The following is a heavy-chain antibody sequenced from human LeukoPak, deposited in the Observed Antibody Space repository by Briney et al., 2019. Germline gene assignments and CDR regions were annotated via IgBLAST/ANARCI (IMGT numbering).Heavy chain of an antibody. V-gene: IGHV3-23*01. D-gene: IGHD2-21*02. CDR2: ISGSGGST. CDR3: AKNPDCGGDCYKYYFDY. CDR1: GFTFSSYA. Sequence: PGGSLRLSCAASGFTFSSYAMSWVRQAPGKGLEWVSAISGSGGSTYYADSVKGRSTISRDNSKNTPYLQMNSLRAEDTAVYYCAKNPDCGGDCYKYYFDYWGQGTLVTVSS. J-gene: IGHJ4*02.